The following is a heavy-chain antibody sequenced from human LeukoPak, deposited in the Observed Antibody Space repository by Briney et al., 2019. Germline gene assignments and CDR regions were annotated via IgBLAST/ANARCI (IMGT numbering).Heavy chain of an antibody. CDR2: IYYSGST. V-gene: IGHV4-30-4*01. D-gene: IGHD3-9*01. CDR3: ARESSYYDILTGYSPDAFDI. CDR1: GGSISSGDYY. J-gene: IGHJ3*02. Sequence: SETLSLTCTVSGGSISSGDYYWSWIRQPPGKGLEWIGYIYYSGSTCYNPSLKSRVTISVDTSKNQFSLKLSSVTAADTAVYYCARESSYYDILTGYSPDAFDIWGQGTMVTVSS.